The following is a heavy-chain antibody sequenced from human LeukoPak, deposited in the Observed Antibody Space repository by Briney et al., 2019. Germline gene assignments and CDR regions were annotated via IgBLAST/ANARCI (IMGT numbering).Heavy chain of an antibody. CDR3: AREPYWNDVPSDY. CDR2: INHSGST. V-gene: IGHV4-34*01. J-gene: IGHJ4*02. CDR1: GGSFSGYY. Sequence: SETLSLTCAVYGGSFSGYYWSWIRQPPGKGLEWIGEINHSGSTNYNPSLKSRVTISVDTSKNQFSLKLSSVTAADTAVYYCAREPYWNDVPSDYWGQGTLVTVSS. D-gene: IGHD1-1*01.